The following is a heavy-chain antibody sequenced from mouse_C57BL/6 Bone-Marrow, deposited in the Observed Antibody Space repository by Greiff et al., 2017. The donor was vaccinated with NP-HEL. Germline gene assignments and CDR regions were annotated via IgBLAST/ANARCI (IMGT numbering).Heavy chain of an antibody. Sequence: QVQLQQSGAELVRPGTSVKMSCKASGYTFTNYWIGWAKQRPGHGLEWIGDIYPGGGYPNYNEKFKGKATLTADKSSSTAYMQFSSLTSEDSAIYYCARGSSPYYFDYWGQGTTLTVSS. D-gene: IGHD1-1*01. CDR3: ARGSSPYYFDY. CDR2: IYPGGGYP. V-gene: IGHV1-63*01. CDR1: GYTFTNYW. J-gene: IGHJ2*01.